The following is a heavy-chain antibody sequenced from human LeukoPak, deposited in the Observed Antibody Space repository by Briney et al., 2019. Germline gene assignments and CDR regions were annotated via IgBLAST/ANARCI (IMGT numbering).Heavy chain of an antibody. CDR2: IYYSGST. Sequence: SETLSLTCTVSGGSISSSSYYWGWIRQPPGKGLEWIGSIYYSGSTYYNSSLKSRVTISVDTSKNQFSLKLSSVTAADTAVYYCARQYYDSSGYYYVYYYYYYMDVWGKGTTVTVSS. CDR1: GGSISSSSYY. D-gene: IGHD3-22*01. CDR3: ARQYYDSSGYYYVYYYYYYMDV. J-gene: IGHJ6*03. V-gene: IGHV4-39*01.